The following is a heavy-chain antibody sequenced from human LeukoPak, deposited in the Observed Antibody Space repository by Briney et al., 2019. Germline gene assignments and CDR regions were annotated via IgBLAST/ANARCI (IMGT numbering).Heavy chain of an antibody. CDR2: IMPIFGTA. V-gene: IGHV1-69*05. Sequence: ASVKVSCKASGGTFSSYAISWVRQAPGQGLEWMGRIMPIFGTANYAQKFQGRVTITTDESTSTAYMELSSLRSEDTAVYYCAREKDGSSSLYYFDYWGQGTLVTVSS. CDR1: GGTFSSYA. D-gene: IGHD6-13*01. CDR3: AREKDGSSSLYYFDY. J-gene: IGHJ4*02.